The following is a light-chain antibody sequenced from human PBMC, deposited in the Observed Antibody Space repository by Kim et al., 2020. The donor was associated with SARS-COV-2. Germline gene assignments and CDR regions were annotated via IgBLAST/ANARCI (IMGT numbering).Light chain of an antibody. J-gene: IGKJ1*01. CDR3: QQFNTWPET. V-gene: IGKV3-15*01. CDR2: EAS. Sequence: AAPGERVTLSCRASRSVATAIAWYQQTHGQAPRLLIFEASTLAPGIPPRFSGSGSGTEFSLTISSLQSEDFAFYYCQQFNTWPETFGRGTKVDIK. CDR1: RSVATA.